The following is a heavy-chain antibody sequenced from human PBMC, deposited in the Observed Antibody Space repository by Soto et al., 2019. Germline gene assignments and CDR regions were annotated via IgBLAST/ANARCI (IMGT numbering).Heavy chain of an antibody. J-gene: IGHJ5*02. D-gene: IGHD2-2*01. CDR1: GGSISSGGYY. CDR3: ARRYCISTSCHWFDP. V-gene: IGHV4-31*03. Sequence: QVQLQESGPGLVKPSQTLSLTCTVSGGSISSGGYYWSWIRQHPGKGLEWIGYIYYSGSTYYNPSPESRVTISVDPSMNQFSLKLSSVTAADTAVYYCARRYCISTSCHWFDPWGQGTLVTVSS. CDR2: IYYSGST.